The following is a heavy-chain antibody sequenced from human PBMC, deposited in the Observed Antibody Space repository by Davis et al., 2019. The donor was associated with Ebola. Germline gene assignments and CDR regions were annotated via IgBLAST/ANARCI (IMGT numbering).Heavy chain of an antibody. Sequence: PGGSLRLSCTGSGYTFTRYCIGWVRQMPGNGLEWMGIIYPGYSDTRSSPSFQGQVTISADKSINTAFLQGSSLKASDTAMYYCARGPRSYVSAGGDDYWGQGTLVTVSS. V-gene: IGHV5-51*01. J-gene: IGHJ4*02. CDR3: ARGPRSYVSAGGDDY. CDR2: IYPGYSDT. CDR1: GYTFTRYC. D-gene: IGHD3-10*01.